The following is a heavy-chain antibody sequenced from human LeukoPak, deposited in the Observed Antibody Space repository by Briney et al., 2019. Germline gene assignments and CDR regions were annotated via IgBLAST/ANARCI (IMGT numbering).Heavy chain of an antibody. D-gene: IGHD3-22*01. Sequence: GGSLRLSWAASGXTFSSYGVHWVRQAPGKGLEWVAVLWYDGSNKDYADSVKGRFTISRDNSKNTLYLQMNSLRAEDTAVYYCARDGFTMIVVGWYFNLWGRGTLVTVSS. J-gene: IGHJ2*01. CDR1: GXTFSSYG. V-gene: IGHV3-33*01. CDR3: ARDGFTMIVVGWYFNL. CDR2: LWYDGSNK.